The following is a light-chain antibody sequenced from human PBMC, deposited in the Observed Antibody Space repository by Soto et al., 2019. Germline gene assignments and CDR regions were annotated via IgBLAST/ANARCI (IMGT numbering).Light chain of an antibody. J-gene: IGLJ2*01. V-gene: IGLV2-23*01. Sequence: QPVLTQPASVSGSPGQSITISCTGTSSDFGSYNLVSWYQQHPGKAPKLMIYEGSKRPSGVSNRFSGSKSGNTASLTISGLQAEDEADYYCCSYAGSSTLEVFGGGTKLTVL. CDR1: SSDFGSYNL. CDR2: EGS. CDR3: CSYAGSSTLEV.